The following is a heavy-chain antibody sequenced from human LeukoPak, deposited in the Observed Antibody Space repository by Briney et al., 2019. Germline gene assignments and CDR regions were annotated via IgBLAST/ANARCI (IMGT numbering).Heavy chain of an antibody. CDR1: GFTFSNHG. CDR2: VRPPGGGT. D-gene: IGHD7-27*01. V-gene: IGHV3-23*01. CDR3: ARDLAWGAFDY. Sequence: GGSLRLSCAASGFTFSNHGMNWVRQAPGKGLKWLSGVRPPGGGTYYADSVKGRFTISRDDSKNTLSLQMNSLRVEDTAVYYCARDLAWGAFDYWGQGTLVTVSS. J-gene: IGHJ4*02.